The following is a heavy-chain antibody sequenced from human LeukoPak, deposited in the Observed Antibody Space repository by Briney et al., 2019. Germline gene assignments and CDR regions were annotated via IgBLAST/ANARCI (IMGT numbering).Heavy chain of an antibody. Sequence: VXVSXKASGGTFSXYAXSWVRQAPGQGXEWXXGXIPIFGTANYAQKFQGRVTITADESTSTAYMELSSLRSEDTAVYYCARGSLRTRDRYYFDYWGQGTLVTVSS. D-gene: IGHD2-15*01. CDR3: ARGSLRTRDRYYFDY. J-gene: IGHJ4*02. V-gene: IGHV1-69*01. CDR2: XIPIFGTA. CDR1: GGTFSXYA.